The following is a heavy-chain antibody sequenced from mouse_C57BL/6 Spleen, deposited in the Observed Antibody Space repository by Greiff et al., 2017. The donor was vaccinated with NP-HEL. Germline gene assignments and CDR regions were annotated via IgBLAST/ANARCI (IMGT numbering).Heavy chain of an antibody. Sequence: QVQLQQSGAELVKPGASVKISCKASGYAFSSYWMNWVKQRPGKGLEWIGQIYPGDGDTNYNGKFKGKATLTADKSSSTAYMQLSSLTSEDSAVYFCARGLLYDEAMDYWGQGTSVTVSS. V-gene: IGHV1-80*01. CDR3: ARGLLYDEAMDY. CDR1: GYAFSSYW. D-gene: IGHD2-12*01. J-gene: IGHJ4*01. CDR2: IYPGDGDT.